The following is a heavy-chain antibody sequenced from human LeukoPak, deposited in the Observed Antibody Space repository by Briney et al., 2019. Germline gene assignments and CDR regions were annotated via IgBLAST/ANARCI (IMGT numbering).Heavy chain of an antibody. Sequence: GGSLRLSCAASGFTFSSYSMNWVRQAPGKGLEWVSSISSSSSYIYYADSVKGRFTISRDNAKNSLYLQMNSLRAEDTAVYYCARQLWFGELYTGYFDYWGQGTLVTVSS. CDR3: ARQLWFGELYTGYFDY. D-gene: IGHD3-10*01. V-gene: IGHV3-21*01. J-gene: IGHJ4*02. CDR2: ISSSSSYI. CDR1: GFTFSSYS.